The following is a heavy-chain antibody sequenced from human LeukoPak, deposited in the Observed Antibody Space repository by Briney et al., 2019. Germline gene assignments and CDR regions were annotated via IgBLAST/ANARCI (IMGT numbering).Heavy chain of an antibody. D-gene: IGHD6-6*01. CDR2: IYSGGNT. Sequence: PGGSLRLSCAASGFTVSSNYMSWVRQAPGKGLEWVSVIYSGGNTYYADSVKGRFTISRDNSKNTLYLQMNSLRAEDTAVYYCARSSIAARPRYFDYWGQGTLVTVSS. V-gene: IGHV3-53*01. CDR1: GFTVSSNY. J-gene: IGHJ4*02. CDR3: ARSSIAARPRYFDY.